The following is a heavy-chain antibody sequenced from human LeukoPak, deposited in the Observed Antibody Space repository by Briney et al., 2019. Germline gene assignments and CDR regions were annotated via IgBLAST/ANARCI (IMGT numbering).Heavy chain of an antibody. V-gene: IGHV3-48*03. CDR1: GFTFSSYE. CDR3: ARADMVRGVLTYWYFDL. Sequence: PGGSLRLSCAASGFTFSSYEMNWVRQAPGKGLEWVSYISSSGSTIYYADSVKGRFTISRDNAKNSLYLQMNSLRAEDTAVYYCARADMVRGVLTYWYFDLWGRGTLVTVSS. CDR2: ISSSGSTI. D-gene: IGHD3-10*01. J-gene: IGHJ2*01.